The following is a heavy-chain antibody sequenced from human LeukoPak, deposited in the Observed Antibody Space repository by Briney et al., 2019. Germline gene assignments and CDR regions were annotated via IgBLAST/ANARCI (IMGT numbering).Heavy chain of an antibody. J-gene: IGHJ6*03. CDR2: ISSSGSTI. CDR3: ARDRSGVVIAGDSYYYYMDV. Sequence: GGSLRLSCAASGFTFSDYYMSWLRQAPGKGLEWVSYISSSGSTIYYADSVKGRFTISRDNAKNSLYLQMISLRAEDTAVYYCARDRSGVVIAGDSYYYYMDVWGKGTTVTVSS. D-gene: IGHD3-3*01. CDR1: GFTFSDYY. V-gene: IGHV3-11*04.